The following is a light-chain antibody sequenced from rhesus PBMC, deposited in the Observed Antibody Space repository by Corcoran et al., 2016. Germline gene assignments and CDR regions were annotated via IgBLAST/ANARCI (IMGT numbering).Light chain of an antibody. CDR2: SAS. Sequence: DIQMTQSPSSLSASVGDTVTITCRASQSFSSSLAWYQQKPGKAPKLLNYSASSLQSGVPSRFSGSKSGTDFTLTISSLQPEDIASYYCQQYYSYPLTFGPGTKLDIK. V-gene: IGKV1-46*01. CDR1: QSFSSS. J-gene: IGKJ3*01. CDR3: QQYYSYPLT.